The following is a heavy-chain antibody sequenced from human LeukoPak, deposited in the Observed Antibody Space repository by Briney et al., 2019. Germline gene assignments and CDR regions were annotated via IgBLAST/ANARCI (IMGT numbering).Heavy chain of an antibody. D-gene: IGHD3-10*01. CDR2: IYYSGST. J-gene: IGHJ4*02. CDR3: ARDRHYYYGSGSYYNSKPFDY. Sequence: SETLSLTCTVSGGSISSSSYYWGWIRQPPGKGLEWIGSIYYSGSTYYNPSLKSRVTISVDTSKNQFSLKLSSVTAADTAVYYCARDRHYYYGSGSYYNSKPFDYWGQGTLVTVSS. CDR1: GGSISSSSYY. V-gene: IGHV4-39*07.